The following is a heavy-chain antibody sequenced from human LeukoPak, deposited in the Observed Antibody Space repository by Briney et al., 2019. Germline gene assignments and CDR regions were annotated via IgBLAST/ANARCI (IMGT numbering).Heavy chain of an antibody. D-gene: IGHD3-22*01. CDR3: ARHRGDFNYYDSSGYYYSDY. V-gene: IGHV5-51*01. CDR1: GYSFTSYW. Sequence: PGESLKISCKSSGYSFTSYWIGWVRQMPGKGLEWMGIIYPGDSDTRYSPSFQGQVTISADKSISTAYLQWSSLKASDTAMYYCARHRGDFNYYDSSGYYYSDYWGQGTLVTVSS. J-gene: IGHJ4*02. CDR2: IYPGDSDT.